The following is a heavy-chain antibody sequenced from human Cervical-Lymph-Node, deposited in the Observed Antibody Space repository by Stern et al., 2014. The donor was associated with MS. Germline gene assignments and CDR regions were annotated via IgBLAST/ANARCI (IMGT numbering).Heavy chain of an antibody. CDR2: MNPNNANT. CDR3: VRGGFSYGYGLDA. V-gene: IGHV1-8*01. J-gene: IGHJ6*02. D-gene: IGHD5-18*01. CDR1: GYTFINYD. Sequence: QVQLMRSGSQVRKPGASVKVSCQASGYTFINYDIFWVRQATGQGLEWMGWMNPNNANTGHAQKFQGRVTMTRNTSISTAYMELSSLRSDDTAVYYCVRGGFSYGYGLDAWGQGTAVIVSS.